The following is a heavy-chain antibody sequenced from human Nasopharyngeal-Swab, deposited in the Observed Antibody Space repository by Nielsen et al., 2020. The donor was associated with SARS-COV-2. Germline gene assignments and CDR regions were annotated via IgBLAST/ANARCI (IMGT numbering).Heavy chain of an antibody. D-gene: IGHD4-23*01. CDR3: ATLTVGGNNWFDP. Sequence: VCQMPGKGLEWMGRIDPSDSYTNYSPSFQGHVTISADKSISTAYLQWSSLKASDTAMYYCATLTVGGNNWFDPWGQGTLVTVSS. V-gene: IGHV5-10-1*01. CDR2: IDPSDSYT. J-gene: IGHJ5*02.